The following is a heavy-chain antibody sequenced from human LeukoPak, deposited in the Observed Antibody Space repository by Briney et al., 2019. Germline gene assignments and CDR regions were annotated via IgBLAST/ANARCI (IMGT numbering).Heavy chain of an antibody. Sequence: PSETLSLTCTVSGGSISSGSYYWSWIRQPAGKGLEWIGRIYTSGSTNYNPSVKSRLTMSVDTSKNQFSLKLSSVTAADTAVYYCARDRGSGDYDYWGQGTLVIVSS. V-gene: IGHV4-61*02. CDR1: GGSISSGSYY. J-gene: IGHJ4*02. CDR2: IYTSGST. CDR3: ARDRGSGDYDY. D-gene: IGHD3-16*01.